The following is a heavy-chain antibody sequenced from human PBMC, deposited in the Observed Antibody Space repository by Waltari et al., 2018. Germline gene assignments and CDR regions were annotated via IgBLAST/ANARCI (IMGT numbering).Heavy chain of an antibody. J-gene: IGHJ3*02. D-gene: IGHD3-16*01. CDR1: DFSISNSGVG. V-gene: IGHV2-5*01. Sequence: QITLKESGPPLVKPTQTLTLTCTLSDFSISNSGVGVGWIRQPLGKALAWLALIYGKDDKRYRPLLRSRITITKDNAKNHVGRSLTNIDPVDTATYFCARRNSWGNAFDIWGQGTMVTVSS. CDR2: IYGKDDK. CDR3: ARRNSWGNAFDI.